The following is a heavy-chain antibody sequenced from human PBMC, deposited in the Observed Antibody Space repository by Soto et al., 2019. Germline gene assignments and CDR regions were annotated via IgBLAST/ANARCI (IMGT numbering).Heavy chain of an antibody. CDR3: ATRPPGTWLGVFDF. CDR1: RGSISRCY. J-gene: IGHJ4*02. D-gene: IGHD3-10*01. CDR2: VYHSGTT. V-gene: IGHV4-59*01. Sequence: PSETLSLTCTVSRGSISRCYWSCIRQPPGKGPEWIGYVYHSGTTNYNPSLESRVTISVDTSKNQFSLKLNSVTAADTAVYYCATRPPGTWLGVFDFWSQGTLVTVSS.